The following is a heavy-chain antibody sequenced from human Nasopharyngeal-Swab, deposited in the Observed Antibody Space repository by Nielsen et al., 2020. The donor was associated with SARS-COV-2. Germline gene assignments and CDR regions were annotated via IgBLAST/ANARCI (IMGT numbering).Heavy chain of an antibody. CDR2: IYYRGST. J-gene: IGHJ4*02. D-gene: IGHD3-3*01. V-gene: IGHV4-59*12. Sequence: WRRYPPGKGLEWIGHIYYRGSTNYNPSLKRRVTISVDTSKNHFSLKLSSVTAADTAVYYCASQNFWSGYYKRDPIDYWGQGTLVTVSS. CDR3: ASQNFWSGYYKRDPIDY.